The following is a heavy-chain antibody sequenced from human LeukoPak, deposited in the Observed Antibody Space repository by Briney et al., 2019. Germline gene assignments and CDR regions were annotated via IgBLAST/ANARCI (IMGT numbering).Heavy chain of an antibody. J-gene: IGHJ4*02. CDR1: GGSISSGSYY. CDR2: IYTSGST. D-gene: IGHD6-19*01. Sequence: SQTLSPTCTVSGGSISSGSYYWSWIRQPAGKGLEWIGRIYTSGSTNYNPSLKSRVTISVDTSKNQFSLKLSSVTAADTAVYYCARGSVAGDYWGQGTLVTVSS. CDR3: ARGSVAGDY. V-gene: IGHV4-61*02.